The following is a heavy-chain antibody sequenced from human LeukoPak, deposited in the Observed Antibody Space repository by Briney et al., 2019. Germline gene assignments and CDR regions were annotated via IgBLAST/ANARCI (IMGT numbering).Heavy chain of an antibody. CDR2: IYASGSA. V-gene: IGHV4-59*08. J-gene: IGHJ4*01. D-gene: IGHD3-22*01. CDR3: ARHRDYYDT. Sequence: SETLSLTCTVYGASINNNFWTWIRQPPGKGLEWIGYIYASGSANYNPALKSRVIISRDTSKNQISLNLTSVTAADTALYFCARHRDYYDTWGHGTLVTVYS. CDR1: GASINNNF.